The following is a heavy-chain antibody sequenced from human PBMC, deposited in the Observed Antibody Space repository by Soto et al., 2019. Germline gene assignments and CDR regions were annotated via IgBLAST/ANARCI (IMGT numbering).Heavy chain of an antibody. CDR2: ISHSGST. CDR1: GGSISSGGYS. CDR3: GSGSHVPQY. Sequence: QLQLQESGSGLVKPSQTLSLTCAVSGGSISSGGYSWSWIRQPPGKGLEWIGYISHSGSTYYNPPXXSRVTISVDRSKNHFSLKPSSVTAADTAMYYCGSGSHVPQYWGQRTLVTVSS. D-gene: IGHD6-6*01. V-gene: IGHV4-30-2*01. J-gene: IGHJ4*02.